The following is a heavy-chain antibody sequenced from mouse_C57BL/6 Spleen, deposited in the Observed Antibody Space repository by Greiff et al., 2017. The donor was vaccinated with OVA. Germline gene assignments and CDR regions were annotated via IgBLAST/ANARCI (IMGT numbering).Heavy chain of an antibody. CDR1: GYSITSDY. Sequence: EVQLQQSGPGLAKPSQTLSLTCSVTGYSITSDYWNWIRKFPGNKLEYMGYISYSGSTYYNPSLKSRISITRDTSKNQYYLQLNSVTTEDTATYYGARIKDGSSPWCAYWGQGTLVTVSA. CDR2: ISYSGST. D-gene: IGHD1-1*01. CDR3: ARIKDGSSPWCAY. V-gene: IGHV3-8*01. J-gene: IGHJ3*01.